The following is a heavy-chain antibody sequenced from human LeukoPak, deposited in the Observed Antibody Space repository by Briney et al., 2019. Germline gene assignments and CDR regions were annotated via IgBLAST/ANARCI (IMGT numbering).Heavy chain of an antibody. CDR3: SGLRAAPGGFDY. CDR1: GGSFSGYY. V-gene: IGHV4-34*01. D-gene: IGHD2-2*01. J-gene: IGHJ4*02. CDR2: INHSGST. Sequence: SETLSLTCAVYGGSFSGYYWSWIRQPPGKGLEWIGEINHSGSTNYNPSLKSRVSISVDTSKNQFSLKLNSVTAAASALYYCSGLRAAPGGFDYWGQGSLVPVSS.